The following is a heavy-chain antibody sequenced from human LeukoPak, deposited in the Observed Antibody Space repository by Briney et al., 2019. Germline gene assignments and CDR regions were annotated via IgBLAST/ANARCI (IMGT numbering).Heavy chain of an antibody. CDR2: INHSGST. V-gene: IGHV4-34*01. CDR1: GGSFSGYH. D-gene: IGHD6-13*01. Sequence: SETLSLTCAVYGGSFSGYHWSWIRQPPGKGLEWIGEINHSGSTNYNPSLKSRVTISMDTSKNQFSLKLSSVTAADTALYYCARGPGTWYYYWGQGTLVTVSS. J-gene: IGHJ4*02. CDR3: ARGPGTWYYY.